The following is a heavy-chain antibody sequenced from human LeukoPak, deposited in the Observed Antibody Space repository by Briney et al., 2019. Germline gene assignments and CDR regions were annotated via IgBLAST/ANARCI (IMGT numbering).Heavy chain of an antibody. D-gene: IGHD3-10*01. CDR2: FSAYNGYI. CDR1: GYTFTSYG. Sequence: ASVKLSCKASGYTFTSYGISWVRQAPGQGLEWMGWFSAYNGYINYAQNLQGRVTITTDKSTTTTFLELRSLRSDDTAVYYCAIGALWFGESRFDYWGQGTLVTVSS. V-gene: IGHV1-18*01. CDR3: AIGALWFGESRFDY. J-gene: IGHJ4*02.